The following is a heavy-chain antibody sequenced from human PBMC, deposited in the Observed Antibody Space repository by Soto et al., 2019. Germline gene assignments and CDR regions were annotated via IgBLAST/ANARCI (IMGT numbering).Heavy chain of an antibody. Sequence: PSETLSLTCTLSGGSSSSYAWNWIRQPPGKGLEWIGYIYYSGSTNYNPSLKSRVTISVDTSKNQFSLKLSSVTAADTAVYYCARQSTGYCSSTSCPFDYWGLGTVVTVSS. CDR1: GGSSSSYA. V-gene: IGHV4-59*08. D-gene: IGHD2-2*01. CDR2: IYYSGST. CDR3: ARQSTGYCSSTSCPFDY. J-gene: IGHJ4*02.